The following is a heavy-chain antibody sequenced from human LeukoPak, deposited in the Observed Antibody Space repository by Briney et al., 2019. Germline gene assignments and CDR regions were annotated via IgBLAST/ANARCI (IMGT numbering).Heavy chain of an antibody. J-gene: IGHJ5*02. Sequence: GRSLRLSCAASGFTFSTYGMHWVRQAPGKGLEWVAVISYDGSNKYYADSVKGRFTISRDNSKNTLYLQMNSLRAEDTAVYYCACLAAAGRDNWFDPWGQGTLITVSS. D-gene: IGHD6-13*01. CDR2: ISYDGSNK. CDR1: GFTFSTYG. V-gene: IGHV3-30*03. CDR3: ACLAAAGRDNWFDP.